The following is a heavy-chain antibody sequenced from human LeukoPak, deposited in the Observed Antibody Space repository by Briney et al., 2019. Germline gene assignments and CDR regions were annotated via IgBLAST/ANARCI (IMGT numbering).Heavy chain of an antibody. CDR3: ARGGYCTVTSCNYHYGMDV. V-gene: IGHV4-34*01. Sequence: SETLSLTCAVYGGSFSDDYWSWVRQSPREGLEWIGEINYSGRTTYNPSLKSRVTISIDTSKNQFSLRLTSVTAADTAVYYCARGGYCTVTSCNYHYGMDVWGRGTTVTVSS. CDR1: GGSFSDDY. D-gene: IGHD2-8*02. CDR2: INYSGRT. J-gene: IGHJ6*02.